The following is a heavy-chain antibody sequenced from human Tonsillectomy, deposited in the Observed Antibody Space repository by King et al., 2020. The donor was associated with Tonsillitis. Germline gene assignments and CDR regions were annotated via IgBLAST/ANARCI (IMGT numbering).Heavy chain of an antibody. J-gene: IGHJ6*02. Sequence: QLQESGPGLVKPSETLSLTCTVSGGSISSYYWSWIRQPPGKGLEWIGYIYYSGSTNYNPSLKSRVTISVDTSKNQFSLTLSSVTAADTAVYYCARLPHVSRGWYSDYYYGMDVWGQGTTFTVSS. V-gene: IGHV4-59*08. CDR1: GGSISSYY. CDR2: IYYSGST. D-gene: IGHD6-19*01. CDR3: ARLPHVSRGWYSDYYYGMDV.